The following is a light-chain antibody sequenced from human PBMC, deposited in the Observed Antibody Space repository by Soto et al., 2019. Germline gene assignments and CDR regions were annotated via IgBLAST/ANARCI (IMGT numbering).Light chain of an antibody. CDR1: QSVRGNS. CDR3: QQYGDLPVT. CDR2: SVS. V-gene: IGKV3-20*01. Sequence: EVVLTQSPGTLSLSPGEGATLSCRASQSVRGNSLAWYQQKPGQAPRLIIYSVSSRATGIPDRFSGSGSGTDFTLTISRLEPEDFAVYYCQQYGDLPVTFGPGITVDIK. J-gene: IGKJ3*01.